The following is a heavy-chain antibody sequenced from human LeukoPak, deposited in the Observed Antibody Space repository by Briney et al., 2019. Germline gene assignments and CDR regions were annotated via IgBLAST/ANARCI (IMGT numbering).Heavy chain of an antibody. Sequence: GGSLRLSCAASGFTFSSYGMHWVRQAPGKGLEWVAVISYDGSNKYYADSVKGRFTISRDNSKNTLFLQMNSLRPEDTALYFCARLATAAYYFDYWGQGTLVTVSS. D-gene: IGHD6-13*01. V-gene: IGHV3-30*03. CDR1: GFTFSSYG. CDR2: ISYDGSNK. CDR3: ARLATAAYYFDY. J-gene: IGHJ4*02.